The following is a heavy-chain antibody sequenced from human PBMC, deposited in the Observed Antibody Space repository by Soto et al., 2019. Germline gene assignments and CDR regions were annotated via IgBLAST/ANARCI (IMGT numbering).Heavy chain of an antibody. V-gene: IGHV1-69*13. CDR1: GGTFSSYA. J-gene: IGHJ6*02. CDR3: ASGMSYYYYGMDV. Sequence: VASVKVSCKASGGTFSSYAISWVRQAPGQGLEWMGGIIPIFGTANYAQKFQGRVTITADESTSTAYMELSSLRSEDTAVYYCASGMSYYYYGMDVWGQGTTVTVSS. D-gene: IGHD1-1*01. CDR2: IIPIFGTA.